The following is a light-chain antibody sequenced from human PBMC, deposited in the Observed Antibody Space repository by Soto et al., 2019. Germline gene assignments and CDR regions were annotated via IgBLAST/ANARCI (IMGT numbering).Light chain of an antibody. CDR1: QSVSSSY. V-gene: IGKV3-15*01. CDR2: GAS. J-gene: IGKJ1*01. CDR3: QQYNNWPRT. Sequence: EIVLTQSPATLSLSPGERATLSCRASQSVSSSYLAWYQQKPGQAPSLLIYGASTRATGIPARFSGSGSGTEFTLTISSLQSEDFAVYYCQQYNNWPRTFGQGTKVDIK.